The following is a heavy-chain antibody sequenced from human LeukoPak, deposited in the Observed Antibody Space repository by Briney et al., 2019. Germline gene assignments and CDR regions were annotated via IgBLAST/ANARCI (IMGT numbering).Heavy chain of an antibody. CDR1: GGSISSYY. D-gene: IGHD6-19*01. CDR2: IYYSGST. V-gene: IGHV4-59*01. Sequence: PSETLSLTCTVSGGSISSYYWSWIRQPPGKGLEWIGYIYYSGSTNYNSSLKSRVTISVDTSKNQFSLKLSSVTAADTAVYYCARGGSSGWYDYWGQGTLVTVSS. CDR3: ARGGSSGWYDY. J-gene: IGHJ4*02.